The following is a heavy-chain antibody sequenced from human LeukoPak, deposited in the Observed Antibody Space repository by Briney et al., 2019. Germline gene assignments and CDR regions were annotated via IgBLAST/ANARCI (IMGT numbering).Heavy chain of an antibody. Sequence: ASVKVSCKASGYSFTSYAISWVRQAPGQGLEWMGWINTYNGNTNCAQNLQGRVAVTTDTSTTTAYMELRSLRSDDTAVYYCARAEGYCSGGSCYSGEDYFDYWGQGTLVTVSS. CDR2: INTYNGNT. CDR1: GYSFTSYA. V-gene: IGHV1-18*01. CDR3: ARAEGYCSGGSCYSGEDYFDY. D-gene: IGHD2-15*01. J-gene: IGHJ4*02.